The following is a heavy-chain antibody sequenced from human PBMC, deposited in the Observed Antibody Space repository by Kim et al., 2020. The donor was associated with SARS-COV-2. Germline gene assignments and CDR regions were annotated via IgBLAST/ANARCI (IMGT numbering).Heavy chain of an antibody. CDR3: AREGSDGDPYYYYYYGMDV. CDR1: GGSVSSGSYY. Sequence: SETLSLTCTVSGGSVSSGSYYWSWIRQPPGKGLEWIGYIYYSGSTNYNPSLKSRVTISVDTSKNQFSLKLSSVTAADTAVYYCAREGSDGDPYYYYYYGMDVWGQGTTVTVSS. D-gene: IGHD4-17*01. CDR2: IYYSGST. J-gene: IGHJ6*02. V-gene: IGHV4-61*01.